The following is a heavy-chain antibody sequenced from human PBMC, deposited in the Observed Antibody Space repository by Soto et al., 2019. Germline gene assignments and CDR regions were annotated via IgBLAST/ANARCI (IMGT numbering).Heavy chain of an antibody. D-gene: IGHD2-21*02. J-gene: IGHJ6*03. Sequence: ALETLPLPWTFVWGTISNSSYCRGLNPQPPGKGLEWIGSIYYSGSTYYNPSLKSRVTISVDTSKNQFSLKLSSVTAADTAVYYCARVVSGGDDYYYYYMDVWGKGTTVNVSS. CDR3: ARVVSGGDDYYYYYMDV. CDR2: IYYSGST. V-gene: IGHV4-39*01. CDR1: WGTISNSSYC.